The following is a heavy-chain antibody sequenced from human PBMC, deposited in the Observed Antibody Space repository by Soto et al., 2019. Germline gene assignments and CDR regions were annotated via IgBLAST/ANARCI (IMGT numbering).Heavy chain of an antibody. Sequence: AAVKVSCKASGGTFSSDAISWVRQAPGQGLEWMGGIIPIFGTANYAQKFQGRVTITADESTSTAYMELSSLRSEDTAVYYCARGCAILTGHNWFDPWGQGTMVTV. CDR3: ARGCAILTGHNWFDP. J-gene: IGHJ5*02. V-gene: IGHV1-69*13. CDR2: IIPIFGTA. CDR1: GGTFSSDA. D-gene: IGHD3-9*01.